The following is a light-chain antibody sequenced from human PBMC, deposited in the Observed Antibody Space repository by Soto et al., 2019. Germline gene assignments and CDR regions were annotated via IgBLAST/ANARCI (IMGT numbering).Light chain of an antibody. J-gene: IGKJ1*01. V-gene: IGKV1-5*03. CDR3: QQYSDHWT. Sequence: DIKLTQSPSTLSASVGAXVPINCRASRSIINWLAWYQQKSGKGPKILIYKASNLQTGVPSRFSGSGYGTEFTLTISSLQPDDVATYYCQQYSDHWTFGQGTKVDVK. CDR1: RSIINW. CDR2: KAS.